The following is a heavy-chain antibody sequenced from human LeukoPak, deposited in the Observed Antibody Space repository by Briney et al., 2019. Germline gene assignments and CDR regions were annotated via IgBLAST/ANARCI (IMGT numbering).Heavy chain of an antibody. CDR3: ARSVGSGNYYSHWFDP. J-gene: IGHJ5*02. Sequence: ASVKVSCKASRYTFTGYYMHWVRQAPGQGLEWMGWINPNSGGTNYAQKFQGRVTMTRDTSISTAYMELSRLRSDDTAVYYCARSVGSGNYYSHWFDPWGQGTLVTVSS. V-gene: IGHV1-2*02. CDR2: INPNSGGT. D-gene: IGHD3-10*01. CDR1: RYTFTGYY.